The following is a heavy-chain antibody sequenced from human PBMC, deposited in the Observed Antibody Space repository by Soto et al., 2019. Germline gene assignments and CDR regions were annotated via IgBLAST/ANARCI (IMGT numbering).Heavy chain of an antibody. CDR2: IFWDNDK. V-gene: IGHV2-5*02. Sequence: QITLKESGPTLVKPTQTLTLTCTFSGFSLTTSGVGVGWISQPPGKALEWLALIFWDNDKRYSPSLKSRLTITKDASKKQVVLTMTNMDPVDTATYYCARLYYYDSSGYLRPFDYWGQGTLVTVSS. CDR1: GFSLTTSGVG. CDR3: ARLYYYDSSGYLRPFDY. J-gene: IGHJ4*02. D-gene: IGHD3-22*01.